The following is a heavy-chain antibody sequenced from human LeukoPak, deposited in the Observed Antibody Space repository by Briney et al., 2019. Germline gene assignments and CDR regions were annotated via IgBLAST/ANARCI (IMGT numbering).Heavy chain of an antibody. Sequence: GGSLRLSCAASGFTFSSYSMNWVRQAPGKGLEWVSYISSSSTIYYADSVKGRFTISRDNAKNSLYLQMNSLRAEDTAVYYCARGYCGSTSCYPRYFQHWGQGTLVTVSS. J-gene: IGHJ1*01. CDR1: GFTFSSYS. D-gene: IGHD2-2*01. CDR3: ARGYCGSTSCYPRYFQH. CDR2: ISSSSTI. V-gene: IGHV3-48*01.